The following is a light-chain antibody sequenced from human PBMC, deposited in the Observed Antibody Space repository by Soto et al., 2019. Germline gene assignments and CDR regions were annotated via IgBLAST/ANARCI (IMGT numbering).Light chain of an antibody. Sequence: SYELTQPPSVSVAPGKTARITCGGNNIGSKSVHWYQQKPGHAPVLVIYYNSARPSGIPERFSGSNSGNTATLTISRVEAGEEADYYCQVWDSSSDPHVVFGGGTKLTVL. J-gene: IGLJ2*01. CDR1: NIGSKS. V-gene: IGLV3-21*04. CDR2: YNS. CDR3: QVWDSSSDPHVV.